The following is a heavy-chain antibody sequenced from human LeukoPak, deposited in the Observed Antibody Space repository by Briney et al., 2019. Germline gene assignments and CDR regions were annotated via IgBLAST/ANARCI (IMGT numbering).Heavy chain of an antibody. V-gene: IGHV4-34*01. CDR1: GGSFSVYY. J-gene: IGHJ6*03. CDR3: ARVRYCPNGVCPDFYYYMDV. D-gene: IGHD2-8*01. Sequence: SETLSLTCAVYGGSFSVYYWSWIRQPPGNGLEWIGEINHSGSTNYNPSLKSRVTISVDTSKNQFSLKLSSVTAADTAVYYCARVRYCPNGVCPDFYYYMDVWGKGTTVTVSS. CDR2: INHSGST.